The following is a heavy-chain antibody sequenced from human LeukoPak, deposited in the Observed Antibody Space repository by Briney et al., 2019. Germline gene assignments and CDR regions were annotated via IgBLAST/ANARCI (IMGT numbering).Heavy chain of an antibody. V-gene: IGHV3-15*01. CDR3: TTSGSGSYYRFDY. Sequence: GGSLRLSCAASGFTFSNAWMSWVRQAPGKGLEWVGRIKSKTDGGTTDYAAPVKGRFTISRDDSKNTLYLQMNSLKTEDTAVYYCTTSGSGSYYRFDYWGQGTLVTVSS. CDR2: IKSKTDGGTT. D-gene: IGHD1-26*01. CDR1: GFTFSNAW. J-gene: IGHJ4*02.